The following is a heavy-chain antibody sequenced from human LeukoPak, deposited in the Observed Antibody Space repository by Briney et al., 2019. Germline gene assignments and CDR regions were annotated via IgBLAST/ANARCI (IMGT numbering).Heavy chain of an antibody. CDR3: AAHIVVVPAAITY. Sequence: PSETLSLTCTVSGGSISSGGYYWSWIRQHPGKGLEWIGYIYYSGSTYYNPSLKSRVTISVDTSKNQFSLKLSSVTAADTAVYYCAAHIVVVPAAITYWGQGTLVTVSS. V-gene: IGHV4-31*03. CDR1: GGSISSGGYY. J-gene: IGHJ4*02. D-gene: IGHD2-2*02. CDR2: IYYSGST.